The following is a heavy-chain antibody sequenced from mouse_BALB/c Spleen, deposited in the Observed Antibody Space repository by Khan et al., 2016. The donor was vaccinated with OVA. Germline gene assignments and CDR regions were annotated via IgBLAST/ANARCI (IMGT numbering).Heavy chain of an antibody. Sequence: EVELVESGGGLVKPGGSLKLSCTVSGFTFSNYAMSWVRQTPEKRLEWVATISSGGTYTSYPDSVRGRLTISRDNANNTLYLQMSSLRSEDTAMFYCARTPGYYGSNYFDYWGQGTTLTVSS. CDR1: GFTFSNYA. CDR3: ARTPGYYGSNYFDY. V-gene: IGHV5-9-3*01. J-gene: IGHJ2*01. CDR2: ISSGGTYT. D-gene: IGHD1-1*01.